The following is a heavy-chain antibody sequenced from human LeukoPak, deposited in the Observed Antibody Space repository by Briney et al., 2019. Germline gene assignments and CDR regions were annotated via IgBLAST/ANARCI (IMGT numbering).Heavy chain of an antibody. Sequence: SVKVSCTASGGTFSSYAISWVRQAPGQGLEWMGRIIPIFGIANYAQKFQGRVTITADKSTSTAYMELSSLRSEDTAVYYCAREGYYDSSGYYPPAYYFDYWGQGTLVTVSS. CDR3: AREGYYDSSGYYPPAYYFDY. V-gene: IGHV1-69*04. CDR2: IIPIFGIA. CDR1: GGTFSSYA. J-gene: IGHJ4*02. D-gene: IGHD3-22*01.